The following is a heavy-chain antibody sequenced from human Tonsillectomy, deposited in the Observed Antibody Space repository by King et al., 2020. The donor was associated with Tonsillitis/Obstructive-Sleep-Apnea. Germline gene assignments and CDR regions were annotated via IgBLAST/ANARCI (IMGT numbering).Heavy chain of an antibody. Sequence: QLVQSGAEVRKPGESLKISCKGSGYSFTSYWIGWVRQMPGKGLEWMGIIYPGDSDTRYSPFFQGQVTISADNSISTAYLQWSSLKASDTAMYYCARLGIAAAQTYYFDYWGQGTLVTVSS. CDR3: ARLGIAAAQTYYFDY. CDR2: IYPGDSDT. V-gene: IGHV5-51*01. D-gene: IGHD6-13*01. J-gene: IGHJ4*02. CDR1: GYSFTSYW.